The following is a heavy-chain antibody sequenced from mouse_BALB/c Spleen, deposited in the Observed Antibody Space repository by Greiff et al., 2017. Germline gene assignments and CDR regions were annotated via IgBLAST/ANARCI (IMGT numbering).Heavy chain of an antibody. CDR1: GFTFSSYT. Sequence: EVQLVESGGGLVQPGGSLKLSCAASGFTFSSYTMSWVRPTPEKRLEWVAYISNGGGSTYYPDTVKGRFTISRDNAKNTLYLQMGSLKSEDTAMFYCARHYEYDVGYAMDYWGQGTSVTVSS. J-gene: IGHJ4*01. CDR2: ISNGGGST. D-gene: IGHD2-4*01. CDR3: ARHYEYDVGYAMDY. V-gene: IGHV5-12-2*01.